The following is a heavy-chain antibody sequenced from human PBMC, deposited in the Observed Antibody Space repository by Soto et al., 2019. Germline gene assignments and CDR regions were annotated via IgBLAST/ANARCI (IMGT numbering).Heavy chain of an antibody. CDR3: AKNYDILTAFDD. CDR1: GFTFSNYA. V-gene: IGHV3-23*01. D-gene: IGHD3-9*01. J-gene: IGHJ4*02. CDR2: MSAGGGRT. Sequence: PGGSLRLSCAASGFTFSNYAMSWVRQAPGKGLEWVSGMSAGGGRTYYVDSVKGRFTISRDNFNNTLYLQMNSLRAEDTAVYYCAKNYDILTAFDDWGQGTLVTVSS.